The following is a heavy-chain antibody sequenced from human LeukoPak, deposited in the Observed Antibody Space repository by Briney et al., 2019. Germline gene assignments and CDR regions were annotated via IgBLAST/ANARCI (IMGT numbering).Heavy chain of an antibody. CDR1: GGSSSGYY. CDR3: AREYSIGPWFDP. Sequence: PSETLSLTCAVYGGSSSGYYWSWIRQPPGKGLEWIGEINHSGSTNYNPSLKSRVTISVDTSKNQFSLKLSSVTAADTAVYYCAREYSIGPWFDPWGQGTLVTVSS. J-gene: IGHJ5*02. CDR2: INHSGST. D-gene: IGHD6-6*01. V-gene: IGHV4-34*01.